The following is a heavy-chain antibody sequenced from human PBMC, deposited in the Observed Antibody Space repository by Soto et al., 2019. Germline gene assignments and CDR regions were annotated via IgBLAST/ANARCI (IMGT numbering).Heavy chain of an antibody. D-gene: IGHD3-22*01. J-gene: IGHJ5*02. CDR1: GYTFTDYY. CDR2: INPRSGGT. V-gene: IGHV1-2*06. CDR3: AKTYDGSGQPSHWFDP. Sequence: GASVKVSFKASGYTFTDYYIDWVRQAPGQGLEWMGRINPRSGGTNYAQRFQGRVTMTRDTSITTAYMDLSRLTSDDTATYYCAKTYDGSGQPSHWFDPWGQGTPVTVSS.